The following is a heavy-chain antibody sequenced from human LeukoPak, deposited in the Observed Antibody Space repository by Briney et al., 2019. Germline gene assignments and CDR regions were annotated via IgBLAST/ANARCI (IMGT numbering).Heavy chain of an antibody. CDR1: GFTFDDYG. V-gene: IGHV3-20*04. Sequence: GGSLRLSCAASGFTFDDYGMSWVRQAPGKGLEWVSGINWNGGSTGYADSVKGRFTISRDNSKNTLLLQMNSLRAEDTAVFYCAKRSGYTAGWFFDFWGQGTLVTVSS. CDR3: AKRSGYTAGWFFDF. J-gene: IGHJ4*02. CDR2: INWNGGST. D-gene: IGHD5-12*01.